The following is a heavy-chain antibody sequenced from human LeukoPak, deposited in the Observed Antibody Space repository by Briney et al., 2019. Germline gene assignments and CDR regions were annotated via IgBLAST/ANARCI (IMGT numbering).Heavy chain of an antibody. CDR3: ARAVAVAVMDAFDI. CDR1: GGSISSYY. CDR2: IYYSGST. J-gene: IGHJ3*02. D-gene: IGHD6-19*01. Sequence: SETLSLTCTVSGGSISSYYWSWIRQPPGKGLEWIGYIYYSGSTNYNHSLKSRVTISVDTSKNQFSLKLSSVTAADTAVYYCARAVAVAVMDAFDIWGQGIMVTVSS. V-gene: IGHV4-59*01.